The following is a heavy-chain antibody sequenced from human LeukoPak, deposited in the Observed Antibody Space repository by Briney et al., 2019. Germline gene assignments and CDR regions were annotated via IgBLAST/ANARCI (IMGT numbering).Heavy chain of an antibody. J-gene: IGHJ4*02. Sequence: ASVNVSFKVSGYTLTELSMHWVRQAPGKGLEWMGGFDPEDGETIYAQKFQGRVTMTEDTSTDTAYMELSSLRSEDTAVYYCATATYSSSYFDYWGQGTLVTVSS. D-gene: IGHD6-6*01. V-gene: IGHV1-24*01. CDR3: ATATYSSSYFDY. CDR1: GYTLTELS. CDR2: FDPEDGET.